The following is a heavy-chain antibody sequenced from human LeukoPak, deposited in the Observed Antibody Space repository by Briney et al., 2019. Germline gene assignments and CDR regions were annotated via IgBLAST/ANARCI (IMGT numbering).Heavy chain of an antibody. CDR1: GFTFSSYA. V-gene: IGHV3-30-3*01. J-gene: IGHJ5*02. CDR3: ARDFWDIVVVPAASNWFDP. D-gene: IGHD2-2*01. CDR2: ISFDGSNK. Sequence: GRSLRLSCAAPGFTFSSYAMHWVRHAPRKGLEWVSVISFDGSNKYYADSVKGRFTISRDNSKNTLYLQMNSLRAEDTAVYYCARDFWDIVVVPAASNWFDPWGQGTLVTVSS.